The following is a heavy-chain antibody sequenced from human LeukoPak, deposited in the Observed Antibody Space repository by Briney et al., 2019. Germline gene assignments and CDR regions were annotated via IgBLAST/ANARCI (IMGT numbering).Heavy chain of an antibody. Sequence: PSETLSLTCTVSGDSIRSYYWAWIRQPPGKGLEWIGYISHSGSTDYNSPLRSRLTISLGRAANRFSLKLSSVTAADTAVYYCVRLSWDGHNLHWYFDVWGRGTLVTVSS. CDR3: VRLSWDGHNLHWYFDV. J-gene: IGHJ2*01. D-gene: IGHD5-24*01. CDR1: GDSIRSYY. CDR2: ISHSGST. V-gene: IGHV4-59*08.